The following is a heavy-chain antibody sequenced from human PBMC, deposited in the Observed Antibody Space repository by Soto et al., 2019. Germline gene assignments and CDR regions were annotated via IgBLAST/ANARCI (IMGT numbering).Heavy chain of an antibody. J-gene: IGHJ6*02. CDR3: ARGIRVGATFYGMDV. V-gene: IGHV4-34*01. D-gene: IGHD1-26*01. CDR1: GGSFSGYY. Sequence: SETLSLTCAVYGGSFSGYYWSWIRQPPGKGLEWIGEISHSGSTNYNPSLKSRLTISVDTSKNQFSLKLSSATAADTAVYYCARGIRVGATFYGMDVRGQGTTVTVSS. CDR2: ISHSGST.